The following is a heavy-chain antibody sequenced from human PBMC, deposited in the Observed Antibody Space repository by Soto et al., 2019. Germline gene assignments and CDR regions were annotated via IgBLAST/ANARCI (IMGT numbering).Heavy chain of an antibody. D-gene: IGHD2-15*01. Sequence: ASVKVSCKASGGTFRSYAISWVRQAPGQGLDWMGGIIPIFGTANYAQKFQGRVTITADESTSTAYMELSSLRSEDTAVYYCAEVVVVAATNWFDPWGQGTLVTVSS. J-gene: IGHJ5*02. CDR3: AEVVVVAATNWFDP. V-gene: IGHV1-69*13. CDR1: GGTFRSYA. CDR2: IIPIFGTA.